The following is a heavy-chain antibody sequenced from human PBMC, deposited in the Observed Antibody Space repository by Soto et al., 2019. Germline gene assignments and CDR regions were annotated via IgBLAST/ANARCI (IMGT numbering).Heavy chain of an antibody. V-gene: IGHV1-69*13. CDR2: FIPVYRTL. J-gene: IGHJ4*02. Sequence: GASVKVSCKASGVSFGNPAINWVRQTPGQGLEWLGGFIPVYRTLNYAQKFQGRVTITADESTGTAYMTLSSLASDDTAVYYCATGVVWIGYFTVDSWGQGTRVTVSS. CDR3: ATGVVWIGYFTVDS. CDR1: GVSFGNPA. D-gene: IGHD3-3*01.